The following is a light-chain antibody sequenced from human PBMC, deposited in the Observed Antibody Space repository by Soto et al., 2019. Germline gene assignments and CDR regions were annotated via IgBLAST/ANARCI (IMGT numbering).Light chain of an antibody. V-gene: IGKV1-5*03. Sequence: DIQMTQSPSTLSASIGDRVTITCRASQSVSTCLAWYQQKPGKAHKLLIYKASSLESGVPSRFSGSGSGTEFTLTISSLQPDDFATYHCQQYDTYDSYTFGQGTKLEIK. CDR1: QSVSTC. J-gene: IGKJ2*01. CDR2: KAS. CDR3: QQYDTYDSYT.